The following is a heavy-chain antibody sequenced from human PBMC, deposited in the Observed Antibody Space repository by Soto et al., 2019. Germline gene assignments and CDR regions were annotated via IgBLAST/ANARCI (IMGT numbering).Heavy chain of an antibody. Sequence: SETLSLTCTVSGGSISSSSYYWGWIRQPPGKGLEWIGSIYYSGSTYYNPSLKSRVTISVDTSKNQFSLKLSSVTAADTAVYYCARPNYYDSSGYWGYGAFDIWGQGTMVTVSS. D-gene: IGHD3-22*01. V-gene: IGHV4-39*01. J-gene: IGHJ3*02. CDR2: IYYSGST. CDR3: ARPNYYDSSGYWGYGAFDI. CDR1: GGSISSSSYY.